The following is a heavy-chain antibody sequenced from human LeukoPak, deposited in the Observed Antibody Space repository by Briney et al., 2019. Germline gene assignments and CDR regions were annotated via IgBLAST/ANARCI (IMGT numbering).Heavy chain of an antibody. D-gene: IGHD2-15*01. CDR3: ASTQLVAATLEFDY. V-gene: IGHV4-34*01. Sequence: SETLSLTCAVHGGSFSGYYWSWIRQPPGKGLEWIGEINHSGSTNYNPSLKSRVTISVDTSKNQFSLKLSSVTAADTAVYYCASTQLVAATLEFDYWGQGTLVTVSS. J-gene: IGHJ4*02. CDR1: GGSFSGYY. CDR2: INHSGST.